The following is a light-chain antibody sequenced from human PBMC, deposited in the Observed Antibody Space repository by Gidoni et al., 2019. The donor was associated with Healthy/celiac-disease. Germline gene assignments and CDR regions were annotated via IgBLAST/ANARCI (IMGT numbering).Light chain of an antibody. CDR1: QSVLYSSNNKHY. V-gene: IGKV4-1*01. Sequence: DIVMTQSPDSLAVSLGERATINCKSSQSVLYSSNNKHYLAWYKQKPGQPPKLLIYWASTRESGVPDRFSGSGSGTDFTLTISSLQAEDVAVYYCQQYYSPPGGTFGPGTKVDI. CDR3: QQYYSPPGGT. CDR2: WAS. J-gene: IGKJ3*01.